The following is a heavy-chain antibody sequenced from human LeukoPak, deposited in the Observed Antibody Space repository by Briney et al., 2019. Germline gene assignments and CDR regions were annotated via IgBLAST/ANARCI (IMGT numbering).Heavy chain of an antibody. D-gene: IGHD1-1*01. CDR1: GYTFTGYY. CDR2: INPNSGGT. CDR3: AREGGLVQHGDFRY. V-gene: IGHV1-2*02. Sequence: ASVKASCKASGYTFTGYYMHWVRQAPGQGLEWMGWINPNSGGTNYAQKFQGRVTMTRDTSISTAYMELSRLRSDDTAVYYCAREGGLVQHGDFRYWGQGTLVTVSS. J-gene: IGHJ4*02.